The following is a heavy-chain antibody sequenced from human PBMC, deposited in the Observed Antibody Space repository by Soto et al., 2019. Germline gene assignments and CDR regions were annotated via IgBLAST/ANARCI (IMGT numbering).Heavy chain of an antibody. V-gene: IGHV3-23*01. CDR1: GVTFSNYA. Sequence: GSLILSCTVSGVTFSNYAMNLVRQAPGKGLEWVSSLSGSGGTTYYADSVKGRFIISRGNSKNTLYLLMNSLRAEDTALYYCAKQRADYGSGADTFYFDSWGQGALVTVSS. CDR2: LSGSGGTT. J-gene: IGHJ4*02. D-gene: IGHD3-10*01. CDR3: AKQRADYGSGADTFYFDS.